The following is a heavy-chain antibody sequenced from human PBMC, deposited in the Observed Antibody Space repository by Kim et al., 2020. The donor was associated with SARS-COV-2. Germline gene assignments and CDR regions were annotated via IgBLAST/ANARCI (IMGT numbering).Heavy chain of an antibody. D-gene: IGHD2-2*03. CDR1: GDSVSSNSAA. CDR3: ARDRGYCSSTSCYVSGWFDP. CDR2: TYYRSKWYN. V-gene: IGHV6-1*01. J-gene: IGHJ5*02. Sequence: SQTLSLTCAISGDSVSSNSAAWNWIRQSPSRGLEWLGRTYYRSKWYNDYAVSVKSRITINPDTSKNQFSLQLNSVTPEDTAVYYCARDRGYCSSTSCYVSGWFDPWGQGTLVTVSS.